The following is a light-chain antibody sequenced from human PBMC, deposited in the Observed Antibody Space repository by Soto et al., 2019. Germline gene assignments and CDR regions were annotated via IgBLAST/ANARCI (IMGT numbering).Light chain of an antibody. J-gene: IGKJ1*01. V-gene: IGKV3-20*01. Sequence: ETVLTQSPGTLSLSPGERATLSCRASQSLGSDYLAWYQQKPGQAPRLLIYAVSSRATDIPDRFSGSGSGTDFTLTISRLGQEDFAMYYCQLYGTSRTFGQGTKVEI. CDR3: QLYGTSRT. CDR1: QSLGSDY. CDR2: AVS.